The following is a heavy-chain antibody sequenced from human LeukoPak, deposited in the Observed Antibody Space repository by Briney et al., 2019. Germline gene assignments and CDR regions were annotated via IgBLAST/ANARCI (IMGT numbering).Heavy chain of an antibody. V-gene: IGHV4-30-4*08. CDR2: IYYSGST. CDR1: GGSISSGGYY. J-gene: IGHJ4*02. D-gene: IGHD3-10*01. Sequence: SETLSLTCTVSGGSISSGGYYWSWIRQHPGKGLEWIGYIYYSGSTYYNPSLKSRVTISVDTSKNQFSLKLSSVTAADTAVYYCARAKSGLLWFGELFFDYWGQGTLVTVSS. CDR3: ARAKSGLLWFGELFFDY.